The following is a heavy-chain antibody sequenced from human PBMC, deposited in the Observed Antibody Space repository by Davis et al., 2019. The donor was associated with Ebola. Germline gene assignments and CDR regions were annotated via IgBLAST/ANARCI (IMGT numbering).Heavy chain of an antibody. Sequence: GESLKISCAASGFTVSSNYMNWVRQAPGKGLEWVSVIYSGGSTYYADSVKGRFTISRDNSKNTLYLQMNSLRAEDTAVYYCARDRSGSGHFDLWGRGTLVTASS. CDR2: IYSGGST. D-gene: IGHD2-15*01. CDR3: ARDRSGSGHFDL. V-gene: IGHV3-66*01. CDR1: GFTVSSNY. J-gene: IGHJ2*01.